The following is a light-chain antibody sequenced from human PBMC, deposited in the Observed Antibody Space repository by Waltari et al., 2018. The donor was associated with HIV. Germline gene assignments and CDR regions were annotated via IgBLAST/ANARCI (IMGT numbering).Light chain of an antibody. Sequence: QSVLTQPPSVSGAPGQRVTISCTGSSSNIGAGYDVHWYQQVPGTAPKLLIFGNSNRPSGVPDRFSGSKSATSASLVITGLQAEDEADYYCQSYDSSLTVVIFGGGTKLTVL. CDR3: QSYDSSLTVVI. CDR2: GNS. J-gene: IGLJ2*01. V-gene: IGLV1-40*01. CDR1: SSNIGAGYD.